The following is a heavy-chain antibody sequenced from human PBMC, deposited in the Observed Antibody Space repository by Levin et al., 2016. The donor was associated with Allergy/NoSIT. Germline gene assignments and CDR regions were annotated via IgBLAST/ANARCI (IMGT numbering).Heavy chain of an antibody. Sequence: GESLKISCAASGFTFSSYSMNWVRQAPGKGLEWVSYISSSSSTIYYADSVKGRFTISRDNAKNSLYLQMNSLRAEDTAVYYCATILTGYPRESYYYGMDVWGQGTTVTVSS. CDR3: ATILTGYPRESYYYGMDV. CDR2: ISSSSSTI. CDR1: GFTFSSYS. V-gene: IGHV3-48*01. J-gene: IGHJ6*02. D-gene: IGHD3-9*01.